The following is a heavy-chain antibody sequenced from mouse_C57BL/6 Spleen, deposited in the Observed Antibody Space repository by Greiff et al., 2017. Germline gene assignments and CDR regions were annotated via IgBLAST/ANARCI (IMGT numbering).Heavy chain of an antibody. CDR1: GYTFTDYN. V-gene: IGHV1-18*01. J-gene: IGHJ4*01. CDR3: ARRGLRLPYYYAMDY. D-gene: IGHD2-4*01. CDR2: INPNNGGT. Sequence: EVQLQQSGPELVKPGASVKIPCKASGYTFTDYNMDWVKQSHGKSLEWIGDINPNNGGTIYNQKFKGKATLTVDKSSSTAYMELRSLTSEDTAVYYCARRGLRLPYYYAMDYWGQGTSVTVSS.